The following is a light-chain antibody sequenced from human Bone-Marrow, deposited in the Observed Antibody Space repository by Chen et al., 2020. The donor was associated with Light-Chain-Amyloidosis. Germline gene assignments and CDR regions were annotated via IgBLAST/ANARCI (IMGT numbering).Light chain of an antibody. V-gene: IGLV3-25*03. CDR2: KEN. CDR1: ALPKQY. J-gene: IGLJ3*02. CDR3: QSTDSTATYGV. Sequence: SYELTQPPSVSVSPGQTARIPCSGDALPKQYVYWFQQKPGQAPVLVMYKENERPSGIPERFSGSSSGTKVTLTISRVQTEDEADYYCQSTDSTATYGVFGGGTQLTVL.